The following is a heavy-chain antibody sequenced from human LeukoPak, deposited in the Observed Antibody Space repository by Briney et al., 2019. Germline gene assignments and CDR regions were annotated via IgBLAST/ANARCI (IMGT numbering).Heavy chain of an antibody. D-gene: IGHD3-22*01. Sequence: GGSLRLSCAASGFTFSTYSMHWVRQAPGEGLVWVSRNADSVKGRFTISRDNAKNTLYLQMNSLRAEDTAVYYCARDRIIVVPDYYFDYWGQGTLVTVSS. CDR1: GFTFSTYS. CDR3: ARDRIIVVPDYYFDY. V-gene: IGHV3-74*01. J-gene: IGHJ4*02.